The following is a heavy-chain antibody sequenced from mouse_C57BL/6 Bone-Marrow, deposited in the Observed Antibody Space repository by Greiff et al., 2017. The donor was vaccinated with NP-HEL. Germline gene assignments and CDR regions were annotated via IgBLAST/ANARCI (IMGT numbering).Heavy chain of an antibody. CDR3: AREGKITTVNY. CDR2: IDPSDSYT. Sequence: VQLKQPGAELVKPGASVKLSCKASGYTFTSYWMQWVKQRPGQGLEWIGEIDPSDSYTNYNQKFKGKATLTVDTSSSTAYMQLSSLTSEDSAVYYCAREGKITTVNYWGQGTTLTVSS. V-gene: IGHV1-50*01. D-gene: IGHD1-1*01. J-gene: IGHJ2*01. CDR1: GYTFTSYW.